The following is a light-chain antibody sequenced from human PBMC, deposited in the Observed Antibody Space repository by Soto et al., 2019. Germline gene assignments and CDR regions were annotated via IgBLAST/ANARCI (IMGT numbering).Light chain of an antibody. CDR2: DDS. Sequence: SYELTQPPSASGAPGQTARITCGGTNIGSKIVHWDQQKPGQAPDLAVYDDSDLTSGIPERFSGFNSGNTATLTISRVEAGDEAEYYCQVWDSGSDHLFVFGTGTKVTVL. CDR3: QVWDSGSDHLFV. V-gene: IGLV3-21*02. J-gene: IGLJ1*01. CDR1: NIGSKI.